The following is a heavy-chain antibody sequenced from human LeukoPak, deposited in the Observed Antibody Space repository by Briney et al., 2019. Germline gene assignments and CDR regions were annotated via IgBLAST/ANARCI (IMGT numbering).Heavy chain of an antibody. D-gene: IGHD1-1*01. V-gene: IGHV4-34*01. CDR3: ARGQPTTD. J-gene: IGHJ4*02. CDR1: GGSFSGYY. Sequence: PSETLSLTCAVYGGSFSGYYWSWIRQPPGKGLEWIGEINHSGSTNYNPSLKSRVTISVDTSKNQFSLKLSSVTAADTAVYYCARGQPTTDWGQGTLVTVSS. CDR2: INHSGST.